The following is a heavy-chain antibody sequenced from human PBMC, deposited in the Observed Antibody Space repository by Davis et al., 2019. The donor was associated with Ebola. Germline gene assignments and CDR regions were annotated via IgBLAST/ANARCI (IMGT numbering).Heavy chain of an antibody. CDR1: GGSFSGYY. J-gene: IGHJ2*01. CDR3: ARGRLRWYRTTLNWYFDL. V-gene: IGHV4-34*01. Sequence: SETLSLTCAVYGGSFSGYYWSWIRQPPGKGLEWIGEINHSGSTNYNPSPKSRVTISVDTSKNQFSLKLSSVTAADTAVYYCARGRLRWYRTTLNWYFDLWGRGTLVTVSS. D-gene: IGHD4-23*01. CDR2: INHSGST.